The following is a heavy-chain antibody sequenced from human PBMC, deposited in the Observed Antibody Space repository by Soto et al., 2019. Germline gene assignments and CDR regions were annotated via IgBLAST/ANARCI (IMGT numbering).Heavy chain of an antibody. Sequence: GESLKISCKGSGYSFTSYWIGWVRQMPGKGLEWMGIIYPGDSDTRYSPSFQGQVTISADKSISTAYLQWSSLKASDTAMYYCARHITICISTSCYGRALDYWGQGTLVTVSS. J-gene: IGHJ4*02. CDR3: ARHITICISTSCYGRALDY. D-gene: IGHD2-2*01. V-gene: IGHV5-51*01. CDR2: IYPGDSDT. CDR1: GYSFTSYW.